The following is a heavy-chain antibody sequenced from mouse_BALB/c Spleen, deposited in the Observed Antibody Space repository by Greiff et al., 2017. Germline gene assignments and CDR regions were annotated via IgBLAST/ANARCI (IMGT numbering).Heavy chain of an antibody. J-gene: IGHJ3*01. CDR2: IWAGGST. D-gene: IGHD1-2*01. Sequence: VKLVESGPGLVAPSQSLSITCTVSGFSLTSYGVHWVRQPPGKGLEWLGVIWAGGSTNYNSALMSRLSISKDNSKSQVFLKMNSLQTDDTAMYYCASNFITTAFPLFAYWGQGTLVTVSA. V-gene: IGHV2-9*02. CDR1: GFSLTSYG. CDR3: ASNFITTAFPLFAY.